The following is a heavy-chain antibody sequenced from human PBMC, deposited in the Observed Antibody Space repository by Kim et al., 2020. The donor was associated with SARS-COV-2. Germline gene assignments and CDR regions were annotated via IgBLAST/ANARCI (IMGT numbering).Heavy chain of an antibody. Sequence: NYAPKFQGRVTITADESTSTAYMELSSLRSEDTAVYYCAIGDGDSPSFDIWGQGTMVTVSS. J-gene: IGHJ3*02. V-gene: IGHV1-69*01. D-gene: IGHD4-17*01. CDR3: AIGDGDSPSFDI.